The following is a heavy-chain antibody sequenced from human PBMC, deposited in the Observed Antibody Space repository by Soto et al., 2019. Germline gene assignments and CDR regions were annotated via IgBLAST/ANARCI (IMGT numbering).Heavy chain of an antibody. D-gene: IGHD6-19*01. CDR3: ARQEVAGTGSYYYGMDV. V-gene: IGHV5-51*01. Sequence: GESLKISCKGSGYSFTSYWIGWVRQMPGKGLEWMGIIYPGDSDTRYSPSFQGQVTISADKSISTAYLQWSSLKASDTAMYYCARQEVAGTGSYYYGMDVWGQGTTVTVYS. J-gene: IGHJ6*02. CDR2: IYPGDSDT. CDR1: GYSFTSYW.